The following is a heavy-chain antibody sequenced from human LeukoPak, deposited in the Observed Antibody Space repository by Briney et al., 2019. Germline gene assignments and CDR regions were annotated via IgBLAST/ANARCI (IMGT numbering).Heavy chain of an antibody. J-gene: IGHJ4*02. V-gene: IGHV4-39*01. CDR3: ARHSRDDYGDYVGY. D-gene: IGHD4-17*01. CDR2: IYYSGST. CDR1: GGSISSSSSY. Sequence: SETLSLTCTVSGGSISSSSSYWGWIRQPPGKGLEWIGSIYYSGSTYYNPSLKSRVTISVDTSKNQFSLKLSSMTAADTAVYYCARHSRDDYGDYVGYWGQGTLVTVSS.